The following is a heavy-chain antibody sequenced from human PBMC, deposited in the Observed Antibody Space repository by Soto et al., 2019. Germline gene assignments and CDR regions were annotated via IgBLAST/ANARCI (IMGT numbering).Heavy chain of an antibody. CDR2: IYYSGST. D-gene: IGHD6-19*01. Sequence: SETLSLTCTFSGGSIISYYWSWIRQPPGKGLEWIGYIYYSGSTNYNPSLKSRVTISVDTSNNQFSLKLSSVTAADTAVYYCARYSSGWHDAFDIWGQGTMVTVSS. CDR1: GGSIISYY. CDR3: ARYSSGWHDAFDI. V-gene: IGHV4-59*01. J-gene: IGHJ3*02.